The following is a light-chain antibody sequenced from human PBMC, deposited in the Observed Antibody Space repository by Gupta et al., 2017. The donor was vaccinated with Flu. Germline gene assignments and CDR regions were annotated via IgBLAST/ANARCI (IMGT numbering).Light chain of an antibody. CDR3: QQYGSSPPRFT. V-gene: IGKV3-20*01. CDR1: QSVSSSY. Sequence: LSLSPGERATLSCRASQSVSSSYLAWYQQKPGQAPRLLIYGASSRATGIPDRFSGSGSGTDFTLTISRLEPEDFAVYYCQQYGSSPPRFTFGPGTKVDIK. J-gene: IGKJ3*01. CDR2: GAS.